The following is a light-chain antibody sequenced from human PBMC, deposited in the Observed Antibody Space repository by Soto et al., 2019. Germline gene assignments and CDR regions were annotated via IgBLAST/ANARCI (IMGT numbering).Light chain of an antibody. CDR3: QQYGSFSIT. V-gene: IGKV3-15*01. CDR2: GAS. Sequence: EIVLTQSPATLSLSPGERATLSCRASQSVRSNLDWYQQKPGQAPRLLIYGASTRATGIPTRFSGSGSGTEFTLTISSLQSEDFAVYYCQQYGSFSITFGQGTRLEIK. J-gene: IGKJ5*01. CDR1: QSVRSN.